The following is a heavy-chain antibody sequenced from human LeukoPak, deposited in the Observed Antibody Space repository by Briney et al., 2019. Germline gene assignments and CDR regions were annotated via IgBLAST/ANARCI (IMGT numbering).Heavy chain of an antibody. D-gene: IGHD6-6*01. J-gene: IGHJ4*02. Sequence: PSETLSLTCTVSGDSISSYYWSWIRQPPGEGLEWIGYIYTSGGTNYIPSLKGRVTISIDTSKNQYSLKLSSVTAADSAVYYCARLTRLSTSPYRYYLDYWGQGTLVTVSS. CDR2: IYTSGGT. V-gene: IGHV4-4*09. CDR3: ARLTRLSTSPYRYYLDY. CDR1: GDSISSYY.